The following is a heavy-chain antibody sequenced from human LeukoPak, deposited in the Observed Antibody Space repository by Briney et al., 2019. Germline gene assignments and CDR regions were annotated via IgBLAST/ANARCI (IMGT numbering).Heavy chain of an antibody. D-gene: IGHD3-9*01. CDR2: IIGDGVTT. CDR1: GFTFDDNA. J-gene: IGHJ4*02. Sequence: RGSLTLSCAASGFTFDDNAMLWVRQAPGKGLEWVALIIGDGVTTYYAASVKGRFTISRDNSKNSLYLQMSSLRTEDTALYYCARDGRYFDWLSPYYFDYWGQGTLVTVSS. CDR3: ARDGRYFDWLSPYYFDY. V-gene: IGHV3-43*02.